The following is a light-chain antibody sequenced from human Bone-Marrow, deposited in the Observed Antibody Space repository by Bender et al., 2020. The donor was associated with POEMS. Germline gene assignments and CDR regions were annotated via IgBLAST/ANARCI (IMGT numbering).Light chain of an antibody. CDR3: AAWDESQTGVV. CDR1: SSDVGSHRL. V-gene: IGLV2-14*02. CDR2: EDS. Sequence: QSALTQPASVSGSPGQSITISCTGISSDVGSHRLVSWYQQRPGKAPKLMIHEDSKRASGVSSRVSGSKSGNTASLAISGLQSEDGADYYCAAWDESQTGVVFGGGTKLTVL. J-gene: IGLJ2*01.